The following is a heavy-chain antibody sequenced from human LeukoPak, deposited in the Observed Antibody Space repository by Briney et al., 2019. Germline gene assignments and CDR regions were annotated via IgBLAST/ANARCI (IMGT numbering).Heavy chain of an antibody. V-gene: IGHV4-59*01. D-gene: IGHD2-2*01. CDR3: ARAVVPAASGIDY. J-gene: IGHJ4*02. Sequence: SETLSPTCTVSGGSISSYYWSWIRQPPGKGLEWIGYIYYSGSTNYNPSLKSRVTISVDTSKNQFSLKLSSVTAADTAVYYCARAVVPAASGIDYWGQGTLVTVSS. CDR2: IYYSGST. CDR1: GGSISSYY.